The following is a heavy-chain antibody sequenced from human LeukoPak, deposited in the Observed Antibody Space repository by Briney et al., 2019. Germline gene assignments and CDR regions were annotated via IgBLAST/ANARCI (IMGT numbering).Heavy chain of an antibody. CDR3: ARDRTGGGRLDY. V-gene: IGHV4-31*03. CDR2: IYYSGST. Sequence: PSQTLSLTCTVSGGSISSGGYYWSWIRQHPGKGLEWIGYIYYSGSTYYNPSLKSRVTISVDTSKNQFSLKLSSVTAADTAVYYCARDRTGGGRLDYWGQGTLVTVSS. D-gene: IGHD2-15*01. CDR1: GGSISSGGYY. J-gene: IGHJ4*02.